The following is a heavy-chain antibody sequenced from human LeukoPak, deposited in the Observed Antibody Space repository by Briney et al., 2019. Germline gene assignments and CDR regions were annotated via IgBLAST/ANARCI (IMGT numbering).Heavy chain of an antibody. CDR3: ARVTYYYDSSGYQGDAFDI. V-gene: IGHV1-18*01. J-gene: IGHJ3*02. CDR1: GYTFTSYG. Sequence: ASVKVSCKASGYTFTSYGISWVRQAPGQGLEWMGWISAYNGNTNYAQKLQGRVTMTTDTSTSTAYMELRSLRSDDTAVYYCARVTYYYDSSGYQGDAFDIWGQGTMVTVSS. D-gene: IGHD3-22*01. CDR2: ISAYNGNT.